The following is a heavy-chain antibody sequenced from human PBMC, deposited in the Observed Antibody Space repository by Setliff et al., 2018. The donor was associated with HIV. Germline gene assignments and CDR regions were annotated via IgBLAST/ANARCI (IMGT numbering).Heavy chain of an antibody. CDR1: GYTFSNYD. V-gene: IGHV1-8*02. J-gene: IGHJ6*03. Sequence: PSVKVSCKPSGYTFSNYDINWVRQAAGQGLEWMGWMNPDSRNTGYAQRFEGRVTLTWDTSISTAYMELNHLKSDDTAVYYCARARTDYYDRRRRSHYYIDVWARGATVTVS. CDR3: ARARTDYYDRRRRSHYYIDV. D-gene: IGHD3-22*01. CDR2: MNPDSRNT.